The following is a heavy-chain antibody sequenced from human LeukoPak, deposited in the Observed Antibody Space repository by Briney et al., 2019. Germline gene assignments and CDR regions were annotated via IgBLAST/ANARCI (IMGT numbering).Heavy chain of an antibody. Sequence: GGSLRLSCAASGLTFSTHAMIWVWVRQAPGKGLEWVSALSSSSSYIYYADSVKGRFTISRDNAKNSLYLQMNSLRAEDTAVYYCARAYCSGGSCYRIRSHGTNRYGMDVWGQGTTVTVSS. J-gene: IGHJ6*02. CDR1: GLTFSTHA. D-gene: IGHD2-15*01. CDR3: ARAYCSGGSCYRIRSHGTNRYGMDV. V-gene: IGHV3-21*01. CDR2: LSSSSSYI.